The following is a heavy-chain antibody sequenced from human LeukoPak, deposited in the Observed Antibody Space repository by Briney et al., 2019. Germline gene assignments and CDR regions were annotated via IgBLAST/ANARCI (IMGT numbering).Heavy chain of an antibody. CDR3: ARGGSGYPYYYYGMDV. V-gene: IGHV1-69*04. CDR2: IIPILGIA. CDR1: GGTFSSYA. Sequence: GASVKVSCKASGGTFSSYAISWVRQAPGQGLEWVGRIIPILGIANYAQKFQGRVTITADKATSTAYMELSSLRSEDTAVYYCARGGSGYPYYYYGMDVWGQGTTVTVSS. J-gene: IGHJ6*02. D-gene: IGHD3-3*01.